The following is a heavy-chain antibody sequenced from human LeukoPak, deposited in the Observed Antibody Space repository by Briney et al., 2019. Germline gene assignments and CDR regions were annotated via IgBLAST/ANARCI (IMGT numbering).Heavy chain of an antibody. Sequence: SVKVSCKASGGTFSSYAISWVRQAPGQGLEWMGGIIPIFGTANYAQKFQERVTITRDMSTSTAYMELSSLRSEDTAVYYCAAEGYAALGYWGQGTLVTVSS. CDR3: AAEGYAALGY. D-gene: IGHD5-12*01. CDR2: IIPIFGTA. CDR1: GGTFSSYA. J-gene: IGHJ4*02. V-gene: IGHV1-69*05.